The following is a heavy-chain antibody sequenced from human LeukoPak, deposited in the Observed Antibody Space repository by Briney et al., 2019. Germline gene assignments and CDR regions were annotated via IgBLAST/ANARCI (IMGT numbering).Heavy chain of an antibody. Sequence: SETLSLTCTVSGGSISSYYWSWIRQPPGKGLEWIGYIYNSGNTNYNPSLKSRVTISVDTPENQFSLKLSSVTAADTAVYYCARQRGGSYYGDTYYFDYWGQGTLVTVSS. V-gene: IGHV4-59*08. CDR2: IYNSGNT. D-gene: IGHD1-26*01. J-gene: IGHJ4*02. CDR1: GGSISSYY. CDR3: ARQRGGSYYGDTYYFDY.